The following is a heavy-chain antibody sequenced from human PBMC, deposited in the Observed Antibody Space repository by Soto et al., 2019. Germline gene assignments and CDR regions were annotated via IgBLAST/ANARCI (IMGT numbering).Heavy chain of an antibody. CDR1: GYTFTTYY. CDR3: ATEGRGQHVARNFGC. J-gene: IGHJ4*02. CDR2: INPSGGGT. D-gene: IGHD2-15*01. Sequence: QVQLMQSGAEVKKPGASVKVSCRASGYTFTTYYMHWVRQAPGQGLEWMGIINPSGGGTNHAQKLQDRVTTTRDMTTSTVYMQLSSLRSEDTAVYYCATEGRGQHVARNFGCWGQGTLLTVSS. V-gene: IGHV1-46*01.